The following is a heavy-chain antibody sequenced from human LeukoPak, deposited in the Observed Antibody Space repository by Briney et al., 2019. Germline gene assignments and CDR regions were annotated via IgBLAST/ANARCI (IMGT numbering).Heavy chain of an antibody. CDR2: IYYSGST. CDR1: GGSISSSSYY. CDR3: ARHRAHWDTYYFDY. J-gene: IGHJ4*02. Sequence: PSETLSLTCTVSGGSISSSSYYWGWIRQPPGKGLEWIGSIYYSGSTYYNPSLKSRVIISVDTSKNQFSLKLSSVTAADTAVYYCARHRAHWDTYYFDYWGQGTLVTVPS. V-gene: IGHV4-39*01. D-gene: IGHD1/OR15-1a*01.